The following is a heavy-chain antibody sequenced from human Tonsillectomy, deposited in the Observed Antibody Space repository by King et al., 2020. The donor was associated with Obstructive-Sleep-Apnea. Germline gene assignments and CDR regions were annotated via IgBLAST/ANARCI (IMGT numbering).Heavy chain of an antibody. D-gene: IGHD2-8*01. Sequence: VQLVESGGGLVQPGGSLRLSCAASGFTFSSYSMNWVRQAPGKGLEWVSFISTSSSTIYYADSGKGRFTISRDNAKNSLYLQMNSLRAEDTAVYYCARDPGGVGYFDLWGRGTLVTVSS. V-gene: IGHV3-48*04. J-gene: IGHJ2*01. CDR1: GFTFSSYS. CDR2: ISTSSSTI. CDR3: ARDPGGVGYFDL.